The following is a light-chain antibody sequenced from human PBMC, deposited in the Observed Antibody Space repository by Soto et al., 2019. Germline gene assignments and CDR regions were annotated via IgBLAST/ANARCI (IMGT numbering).Light chain of an antibody. CDR3: QQTYSTRIFT. J-gene: IGKJ3*01. V-gene: IGKV1-39*01. CDR1: QTISTY. Sequence: DIQMTQSPSSLSASVGDRVTITCRASQTISTYLNWYQQKPGKAPKLLIDAVSSLQSGVPSRFSVSGSGTDFTLTISSLQPEDFATYYCQQTYSTRIFTFGPGTKVDFK. CDR2: AVS.